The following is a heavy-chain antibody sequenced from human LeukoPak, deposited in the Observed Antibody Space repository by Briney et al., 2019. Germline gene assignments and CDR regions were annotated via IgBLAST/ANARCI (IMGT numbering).Heavy chain of an antibody. CDR3: ARTAGRTFDY. CDR2: ISAYNGNT. Sequence: ASVKVSCKASGYTFTSYGISWVRQAPGQGLEWMGWISAYNGNTSYAQKFQGRVTMTRDTSTSTVYMELSSLRSEDTAVYYCARTAGRTFDYWGQGTLVTVSS. D-gene: IGHD6-6*01. CDR1: GYTFTSYG. V-gene: IGHV1-18*01. J-gene: IGHJ4*02.